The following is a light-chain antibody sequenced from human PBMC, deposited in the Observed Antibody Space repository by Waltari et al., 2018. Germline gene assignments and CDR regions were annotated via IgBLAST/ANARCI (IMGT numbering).Light chain of an antibody. V-gene: IGLV2-14*03. CDR2: DVS. Sequence: QFALTQPASVSGSPGQSITISCTGTSSDVGGYNYVSWYQQHPGRAPNLMMSDVSNRASGVSNRFSGVKSGNTACRTSSGLGGEDEADYYCSSYRSSARDVIFGGGTKLTVL. CDR1: SSDVGGYNY. J-gene: IGLJ2*01. CDR3: SSYRSSARDVI.